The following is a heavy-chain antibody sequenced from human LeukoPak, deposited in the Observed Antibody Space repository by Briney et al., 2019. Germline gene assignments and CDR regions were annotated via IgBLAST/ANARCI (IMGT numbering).Heavy chain of an antibody. J-gene: IGHJ4*02. CDR1: GGSISSYY. CDR2: IYYSGST. Sequence: SETLSLTCTVSGGSISSYYWSWIRQPPGKGLEWIGYIYYSGSTNYNPSLKSRVTISVDTSKNQFSLKLSSVTAADTAVYYCAKDRGSMGPDWQFDYWGQGTLVTVSS. CDR3: AKDRGSMGPDWQFDY. V-gene: IGHV4-59*01. D-gene: IGHD2-15*01.